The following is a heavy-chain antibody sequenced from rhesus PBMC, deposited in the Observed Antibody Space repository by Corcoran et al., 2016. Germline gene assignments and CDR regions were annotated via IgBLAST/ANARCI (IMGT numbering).Heavy chain of an antibody. CDR3: ARPGGRDY. D-gene: IGHD5-42*01. J-gene: IGHJ4*01. Sequence: QVQLQESGPGLVKPSETLSLTCAVSGASISGFWWTWTRQPPGKGLEWIGGSNGDSGTPYYKASLKSRVTISKDASKNQFSLKLSSVTAADTAVYYCARPGGRDYWGQGVLVTVSS. CDR1: GASISGFW. V-gene: IGHV4-80*01. CDR2: SNGDSGTP.